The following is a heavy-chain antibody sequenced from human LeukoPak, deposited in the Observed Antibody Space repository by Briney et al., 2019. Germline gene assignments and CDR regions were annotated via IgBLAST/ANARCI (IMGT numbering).Heavy chain of an antibody. CDR2: ISSSSTYI. Sequence: PGGSLRLSCAASGFTFSSYSINWVRQAPGKGLEWVSSISSSSTYIYYAASVKGRFTVSRDNAKDSLYLQMNSLRAEDTAVYYCARDSSSDFDYWGQGTLVTVSS. V-gene: IGHV3-21*01. CDR3: ARDSSSDFDY. D-gene: IGHD3-22*01. J-gene: IGHJ4*02. CDR1: GFTFSSYS.